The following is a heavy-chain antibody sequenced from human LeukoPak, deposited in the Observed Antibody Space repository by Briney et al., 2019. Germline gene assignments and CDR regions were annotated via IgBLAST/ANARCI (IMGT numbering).Heavy chain of an antibody. CDR1: GYTFTSYY. V-gene: IGHV1-46*01. CDR3: ATDREQLGYFDY. Sequence: ASVKVSCTASGYTFTSYYMHWVRPAPGQGLEWMGIINPSGGSTSYAQKFQGRVTMTRDTSTSTVYMELSSLRSEDTAVYYCATDREQLGYFDYWGQGTLVTVSS. J-gene: IGHJ4*02. D-gene: IGHD6-6*01. CDR2: INPSGGST.